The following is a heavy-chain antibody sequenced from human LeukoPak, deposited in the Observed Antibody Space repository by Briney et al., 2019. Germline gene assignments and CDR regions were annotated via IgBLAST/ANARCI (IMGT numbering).Heavy chain of an antibody. V-gene: IGHV3-15*01. CDR3: TTDHEPYAFDI. J-gene: IGHJ3*02. CDR1: GFTFSDYG. CDR2: IKSKTDGGTT. Sequence: GGSLRLSCAASGFTFSDYGINWVRQAPGKGLEWVGRIKSKTDGGTTDYAAPVKGRFTIPRDDSKNTLYLQMNSLKTEDTAVYYCTTDHEPYAFDIWGQGTMVTVSS.